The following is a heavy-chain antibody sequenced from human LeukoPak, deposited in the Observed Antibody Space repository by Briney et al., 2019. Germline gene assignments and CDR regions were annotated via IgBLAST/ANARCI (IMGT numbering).Heavy chain of an antibody. CDR3: TPVMVEDRGF. D-gene: IGHD2/OR15-2a*01. J-gene: IGHJ4*02. CDR1: GFIFNKAW. Sequence: GGSLRLFCAASGFIFNKAWMNWVRQAPGKGPEWVGRIKSKNDGGTTDYSSPVKGRLTISRYDSKNTLYLQRNSLITDDTAIYYCTPVMVEDRGFWGQGTLVTVSS. V-gene: IGHV3-15*01. CDR2: IKSKNDGGTT.